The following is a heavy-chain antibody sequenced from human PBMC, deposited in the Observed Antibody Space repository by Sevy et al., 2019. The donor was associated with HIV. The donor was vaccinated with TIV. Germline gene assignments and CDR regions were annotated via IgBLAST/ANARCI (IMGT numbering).Heavy chain of an antibody. D-gene: IGHD6-19*01. V-gene: IGHV3-64D*06. CDR1: GFTFSSYA. Sequence: GGSLRLSCSASGFTFSSYAMHWVRQAPGKGLEYVSAISSNGGSTYYEDSVKGRFTISRDNSKNTLYLQMSSLRAEDTAVYYCVKARGWYGGYFDYWGQGTLVTVSS. CDR2: ISSNGGST. J-gene: IGHJ4*02. CDR3: VKARGWYGGYFDY.